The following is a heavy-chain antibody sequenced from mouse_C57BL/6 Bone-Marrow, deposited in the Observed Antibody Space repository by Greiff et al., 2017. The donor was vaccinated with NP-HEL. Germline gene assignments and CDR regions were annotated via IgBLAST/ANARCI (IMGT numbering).Heavy chain of an antibody. CDR1: GYSFTGYY. CDR3: ARGENYYYYGSSDV. Sequence: EVQLQQSGPELVKPGASVKISCKASGYSFTGYYMNWVKQSPEKSLEWIGEINPSTGGTTYNQKFKAKATLTVDKSSSTAYMQLKSLTSEDSAVYYCARGENYYYYGSSDVWGTGTTVTVSS. D-gene: IGHD1-1*01. V-gene: IGHV1-42*01. CDR2: INPSTGGT. J-gene: IGHJ1*03.